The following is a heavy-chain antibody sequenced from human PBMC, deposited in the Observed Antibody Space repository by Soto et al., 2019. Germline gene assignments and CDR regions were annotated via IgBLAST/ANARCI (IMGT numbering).Heavy chain of an antibody. J-gene: IGHJ4*02. Sequence: SETLSLTCTVSGGSVSSGSYYWSWIRQPPGKGLEWIGYIYYSGSTNYNPSLKSRVTISVDTSKNQFSLLLQMSSLGPEDTAVYFCATSNSNDLYYHFESWGQGTPVTVSS. V-gene: IGHV4-61*01. CDR3: ATSNSNDLYYHFES. D-gene: IGHD3-22*01. CDR1: GGSVSSGSYY. CDR2: IYYSGST.